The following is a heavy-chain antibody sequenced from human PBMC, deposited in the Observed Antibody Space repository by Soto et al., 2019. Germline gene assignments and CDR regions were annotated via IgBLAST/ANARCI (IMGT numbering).Heavy chain of an antibody. D-gene: IGHD6-13*01. CDR1: GYTFISYG. V-gene: IGHV1-18*01. J-gene: IGHJ4*02. CDR3: ARDDLSRSWSEV. Sequence: QIQLVQSGAEVKKPGASVKVSCKASGYTFISYGISWVRQAPGQGLEWMGWISPYKNNNTIYAQKLEGRVTLTTETSPTTAYMELRGLTSDDTAVYYWARDDLSRSWSEVWGQGTLVTVSS. CDR2: ISPYKNNNT.